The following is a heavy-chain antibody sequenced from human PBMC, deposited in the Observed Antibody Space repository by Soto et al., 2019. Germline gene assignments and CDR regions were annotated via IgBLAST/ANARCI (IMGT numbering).Heavy chain of an antibody. CDR1: GFTFSSYW. Sequence: GGSLRLSCAASGFTFSSYWMHWVRQAPGKGLVWVSRINSDGSSTSYADSVKGRFTISRDNAKNTLYLQMNSLRAEDTAVYYCAKDTYFHDSSGYYIFDYWGQGTLVT. V-gene: IGHV3-74*01. J-gene: IGHJ4*02. CDR3: AKDTYFHDSSGYYIFDY. CDR2: INSDGSST. D-gene: IGHD3-22*01.